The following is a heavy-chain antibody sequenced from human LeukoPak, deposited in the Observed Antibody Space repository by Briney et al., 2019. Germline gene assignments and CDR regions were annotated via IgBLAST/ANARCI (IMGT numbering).Heavy chain of an antibody. CDR3: VRDLILVDTPGDDFDY. CDR1: GFTFSNYW. V-gene: IGHV3-74*01. D-gene: IGHD4-23*01. CDR2: INVDGSVK. Sequence: GGSLRLSCAASGFTFSNYWMHWVRQVPGKGLVWVSRINVDGSVKSYADSVKGRFTVSRDNAKNTVSLQMNSLRAEDTDVYYCVRDLILVDTPGDDFDYWGQGALVTVSS. J-gene: IGHJ4*02.